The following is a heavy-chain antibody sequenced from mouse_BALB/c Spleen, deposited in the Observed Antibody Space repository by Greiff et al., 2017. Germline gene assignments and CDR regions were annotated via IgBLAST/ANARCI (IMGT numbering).Heavy chain of an antibody. CDR3: TRGHRYGLYYFDF. CDR2: ISSGGSYT. V-gene: IGHV5-6-4*01. D-gene: IGHD2-14*01. Sequence: DVKLVESGGGLVKPGGSLKLSCAASGFTFSSYTMSWVRQTPEKRLEWVATISSGGSYTYYPASVKGRFTISRDNAKNTLYLQMSSLKSEETAMYYCTRGHRYGLYYFDFWGRGTTLTVSS. J-gene: IGHJ2*01. CDR1: GFTFSSYT.